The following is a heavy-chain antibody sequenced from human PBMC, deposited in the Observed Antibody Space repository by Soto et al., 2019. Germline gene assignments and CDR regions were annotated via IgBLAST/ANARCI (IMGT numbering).Heavy chain of an antibody. CDR1: GYTFTSYD. CDR3: ARGGPPTYYDYIWGSYRPSEDAFDI. D-gene: IGHD3-16*02. CDR2: MNPNSGNT. V-gene: IGHV1-8*01. J-gene: IGHJ3*02. Sequence: ASVKVSCKASGYTFTSYDINWVRQATGQGLEWMGWMNPNSGNTGYAQKFQGRVTMTRNTSISTAYMELSSLRSEDTAVYYCARGGPPTYYDYIWGSYRPSEDAFDIWGQGTMVTVSS.